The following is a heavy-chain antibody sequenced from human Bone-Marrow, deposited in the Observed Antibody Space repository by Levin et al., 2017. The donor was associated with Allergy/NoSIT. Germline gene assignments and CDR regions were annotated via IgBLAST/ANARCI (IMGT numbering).Heavy chain of an antibody. J-gene: IGHJ4*02. CDR1: GFTFSSHW. V-gene: IGHV3-7*01. D-gene: IGHD4-23*01. CDR2: IKGDGSDT. Sequence: AGGSLRLSCVASGFTFSSHWMIWVRQAPGKGLEWVANIKGDGSDTSYEDSVKGRFTVSRDNAKNSLYLQMNSLRAEDTAVYYCARDGPAAVDFDYWGQGTLVTVSS. CDR3: ARDGPAAVDFDY.